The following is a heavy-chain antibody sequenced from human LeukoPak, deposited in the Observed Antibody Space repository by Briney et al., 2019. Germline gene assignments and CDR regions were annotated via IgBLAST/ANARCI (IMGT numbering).Heavy chain of an antibody. J-gene: IGHJ4*02. CDR2: ISKDASVK. V-gene: IGHV3-30*18. CDR1: GFTFSAYG. CDR3: AKEAGYNYAPLDS. D-gene: IGHD5-18*01. Sequence: GGSLRLSCAASGFTFSAYGVNWVRQAPGKGLEWVAVISKDASVKHYADSVKGRFTISRDNSRNTMYLQMNSLRVEDTAVYYCAKEAGYNYAPLDSWGQGTLVTVSS.